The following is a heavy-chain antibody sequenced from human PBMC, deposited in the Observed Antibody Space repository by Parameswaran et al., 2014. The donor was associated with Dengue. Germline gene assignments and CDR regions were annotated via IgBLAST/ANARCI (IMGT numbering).Heavy chain of an antibody. D-gene: IGHD2-2*01. CDR2: IGSRASII. Sequence: VRQMPGKGLEWISYIGSRASIIYYADSVRGRFTISRDNAKNSLYLQMDSLRAEDTAVYYCAIVPVASYHYNGMDVWGQGTTVTVSS. V-gene: IGHV3-48*03. J-gene: IGHJ6*02. CDR3: AIVPVASYHYNGMDV.